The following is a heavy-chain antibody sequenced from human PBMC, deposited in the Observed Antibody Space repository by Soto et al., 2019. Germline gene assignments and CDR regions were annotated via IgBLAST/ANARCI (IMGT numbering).Heavy chain of an antibody. V-gene: IGHV1-69*01. Sequence: QMEQSGAEVRKPGSSVKVSCKPSGGSLTSYPMAWVRQAPGQGFEWMGGIIPIHGTTEYAQKFQGRVTITADESTNRAPLELTGLTSEDTAVYYCARGWGLVSWGQGTVVTVSS. D-gene: IGHD3-16*01. CDR3: ARGWGLVS. J-gene: IGHJ4*02. CDR2: IIPIHGTT. CDR1: GGSLTSYP.